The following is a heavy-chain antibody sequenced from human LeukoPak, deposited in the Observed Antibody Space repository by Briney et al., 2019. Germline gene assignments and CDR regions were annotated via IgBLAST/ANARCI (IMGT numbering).Heavy chain of an antibody. CDR1: GYTFTGYY. V-gene: IGHV1-2*02. J-gene: IGHJ4*02. CDR2: INPNNGGT. D-gene: IGHD3-3*01. CDR3: ARDPYDFWSGYSPDY. Sequence: ASVKVSCKASGYTFTGYYMHWVRQAPGQGLEWMGWINPNNGGTNYAQKFQGRVTMTRDTSISTAYMELSRLRSDDTAVYYCARDPYDFWSGYSPDYWGQGTLVTVSS.